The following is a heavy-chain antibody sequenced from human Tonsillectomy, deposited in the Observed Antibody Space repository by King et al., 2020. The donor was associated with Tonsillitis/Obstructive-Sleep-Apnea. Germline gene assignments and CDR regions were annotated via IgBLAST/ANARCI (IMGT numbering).Heavy chain of an antibody. CDR1: GFTFSSYW. CDR2: INSDGSSP. CDR3: ARVFCTSTSCFYWYFDL. Sequence: VQLVESGGGLAQPGGSLRLSCAASGFTFSSYWMHWVRQAPGKGLVWVSRINSDGSSPTYAYYVKGRFTNSRDNAKNTLYLQMNRLRAEDTAVYYCARVFCTSTSCFYWYFDLWGRGTLVTVSS. D-gene: IGHD2-2*01. J-gene: IGHJ2*01. V-gene: IGHV3-74*01.